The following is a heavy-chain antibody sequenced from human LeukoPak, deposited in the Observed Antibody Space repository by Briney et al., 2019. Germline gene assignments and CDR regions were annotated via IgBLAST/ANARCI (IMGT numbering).Heavy chain of an antibody. CDR2: IIPIFGTA. CDR3: ATTVTTMGTYYYYMDV. CDR1: GGTFSSYA. J-gene: IGHJ6*03. Sequence: ATVKVSCKASGGTFSSYAISWVRQAPGQGLEWRGGIIPIFGTANYAQKFQGRVTITADESTSTAYMELSSLRSEDTAVYYCATTVTTMGTYYYYMDVWGKGTTVTVSS. V-gene: IGHV1-69*13. D-gene: IGHD4-17*01.